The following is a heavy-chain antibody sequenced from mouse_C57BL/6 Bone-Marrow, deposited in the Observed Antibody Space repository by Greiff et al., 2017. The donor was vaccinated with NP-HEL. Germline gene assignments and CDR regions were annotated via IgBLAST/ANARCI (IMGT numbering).Heavy chain of an antibody. CDR2: IYPGSGST. CDR3: ARERLGYDGYPWYFDV. D-gene: IGHD2-3*01. Sequence: QVQLQQPGAELVKPGASVKMSCKASGYTFTSYWITWVKQRPGQGLEWIGDIYPGSGSTNYNEKFKSKATLTVDTSSSTAYMQLSSLTSEDSAVYYCARERLGYDGYPWYFDVWGTGTTVTVSS. CDR1: GYTFTSYW. V-gene: IGHV1-55*01. J-gene: IGHJ1*03.